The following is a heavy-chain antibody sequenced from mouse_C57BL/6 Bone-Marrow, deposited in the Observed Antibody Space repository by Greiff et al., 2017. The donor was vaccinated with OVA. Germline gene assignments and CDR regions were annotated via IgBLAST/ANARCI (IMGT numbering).Heavy chain of an antibody. J-gene: IGHJ2*01. D-gene: IGHD4-1*01. CDR3: TTWEGDY. V-gene: IGHV14-4*01. CDR1: GFNIKDDY. Sequence: EVQLQQSGAELVRPGASVKLSCTASGFNIKDDYMHWVKQRPEQGLEWIGWIDPENGDTEYASKFQGKATIPADTSSNTAYLQLSSLTSADTSVYSCTTWEGDYWGQGTTLTVSS. CDR2: IDPENGDT.